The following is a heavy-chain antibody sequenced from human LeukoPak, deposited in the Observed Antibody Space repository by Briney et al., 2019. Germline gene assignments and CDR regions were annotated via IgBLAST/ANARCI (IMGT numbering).Heavy chain of an antibody. Sequence: RASVKVSCKASGYTFTGYYMHWVRQAPGQGLEWMGWINPNSGGTNYAQKFQGRVTMTRDTSISTAYLEVRSLTSDDTAVYYCAPTAEAYTSWWKVWGQGTLVTVSS. CDR3: APTAEAYTSWWKV. CDR1: GYTFTGYY. D-gene: IGHD3-16*01. CDR2: INPNSGGT. J-gene: IGHJ4*02. V-gene: IGHV1-2*02.